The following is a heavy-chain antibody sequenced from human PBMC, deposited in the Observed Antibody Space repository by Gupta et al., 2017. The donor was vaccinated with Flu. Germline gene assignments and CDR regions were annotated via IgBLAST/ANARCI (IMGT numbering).Heavy chain of an antibody. J-gene: IGHJ4*02. Sequence: YYWVWIRQSPGRGLVYIGYFYSHGRTNYNPSLMSRVAISIDTSQNQFSLTLPSVTAADTALYYCARRETWGDPSIDYWGQGTLVTVSS. CDR1: YY. V-gene: IGHV4-39*01. CDR3: ARRETWGDPSIDY. D-gene: IGHD2-21*02. CDR2: FYSHGRT.